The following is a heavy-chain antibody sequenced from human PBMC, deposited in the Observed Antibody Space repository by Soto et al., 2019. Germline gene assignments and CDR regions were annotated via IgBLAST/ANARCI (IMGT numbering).Heavy chain of an antibody. J-gene: IGHJ6*01. Sequence: ASVKVSCKASGCTFSSYAISWVRQAPGQGLEWMGRINPIFGTPNYAQKFQGRVTITADESTSTGYMELSSLRSEDTAVDFWAATADYYDSSGYIRSPYYYGMEVLGQGTMVLVSS. CDR3: AATADYYDSSGYIRSPYYYGMEV. V-gene: IGHV1-69*13. CDR1: GCTFSSYA. D-gene: IGHD3-22*01. CDR2: INPIFGTP.